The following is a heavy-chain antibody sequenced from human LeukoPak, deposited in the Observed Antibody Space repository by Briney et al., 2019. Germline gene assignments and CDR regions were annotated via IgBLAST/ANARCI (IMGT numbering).Heavy chain of an antibody. CDR2: ISGSGST. V-gene: IGHV3-23*01. Sequence: GGSLRLSCAASGFTFSSYAMSWVRQAPGKGLEWVSAISGSGSTHYADSVKGRFTISSDNSKNTLYLQMNSLRAEDTAVYYCAKDPTTIWLDWYFDLWGRGTLVTVSS. CDR1: GFTFSSYA. CDR3: AKDPTTIWLDWYFDL. J-gene: IGHJ2*01. D-gene: IGHD5-24*01.